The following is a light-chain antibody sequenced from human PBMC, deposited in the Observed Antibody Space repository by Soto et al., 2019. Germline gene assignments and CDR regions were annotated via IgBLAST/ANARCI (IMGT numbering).Light chain of an antibody. CDR1: QGISNY. CDR2: AAS. V-gene: IGKV1-27*01. J-gene: IGKJ1*01. CDR3: QKYDSAPQT. Sequence: DIQMTQSPSSLSASVGDRVTITRRASQGISNYLAWYQQEPGKVPKLLIYAASTLQPGVPSRFSGSGLGTDFTLTISSLQPEDVATYYCQKYDSAPQTFGQGTKVEIK.